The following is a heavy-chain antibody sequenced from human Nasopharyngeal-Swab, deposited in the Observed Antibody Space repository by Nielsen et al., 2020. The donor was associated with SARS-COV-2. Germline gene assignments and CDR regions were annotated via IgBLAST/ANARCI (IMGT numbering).Heavy chain of an antibody. CDR3: ARDSRVYYDFWSGYNWFDP. J-gene: IGHJ5*02. D-gene: IGHD3-3*01. CDR1: GGSISSSSYY. V-gene: IGHV4-39*02. Sequence: SETLSLTCTVSGGSISSSSYYWGWIRQPPGKGLEWIGSIYYGGSTYYNPSLKSRVTISVDTSKNQFSLKLSSVTAADTAVYYCARDSRVYYDFWSGYNWFDPWGQGTLVTVSS. CDR2: IYYGGST.